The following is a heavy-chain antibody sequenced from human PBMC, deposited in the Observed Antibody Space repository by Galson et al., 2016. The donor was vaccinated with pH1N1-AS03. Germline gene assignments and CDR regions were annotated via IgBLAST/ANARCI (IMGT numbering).Heavy chain of an antibody. J-gene: IGHJ3*01. CDR3: AKAFFWQQRVEVEAFDV. CDR1: GFTFSTYG. D-gene: IGHD2-21*01. CDR2: ISYDGSNR. V-gene: IGHV3-30*18. Sequence: SLRLSCAASGFTFSTYGTYWLRQAPGKGPEWVAVISYDGSNRSYMDSVKGRFTISRDSSKNTLYLQMNSLRPEDTAVYYCAKAFFWQQRVEVEAFDVRGQGTMVTVSS.